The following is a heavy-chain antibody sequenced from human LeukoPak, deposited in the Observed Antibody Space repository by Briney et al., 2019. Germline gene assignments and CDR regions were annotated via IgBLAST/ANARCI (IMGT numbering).Heavy chain of an antibody. Sequence: SETLSLTCAVSGGSISSSNWWSWVRQPPGKGLEWIGEIYHSGSTNYNPSLKSRVTISVDKSKNQFSLRLSSVTAADTAVYYCARWGTYASTSNWFDPWGQGTLVTVSS. V-gene: IGHV4-4*02. CDR3: ARWGTYASTSNWFDP. CDR2: IYHSGST. J-gene: IGHJ5*02. CDR1: GGSISSSNW. D-gene: IGHD2-2*01.